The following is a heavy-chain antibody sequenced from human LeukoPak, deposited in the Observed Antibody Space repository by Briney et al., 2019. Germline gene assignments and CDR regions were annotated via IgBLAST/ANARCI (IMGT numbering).Heavy chain of an antibody. Sequence: ASVKVSCKASEYTFTGYYMYWVRQAPGQGLEWLGLINPNSGGSKYAQKFQGRITMTTDTSISTAYLELSGLRSDDTAVYYCARAGASSGWYGGIRYWGRGTLVTVSS. CDR2: INPNSGGS. D-gene: IGHD6-19*01. V-gene: IGHV1-2*02. CDR3: ARAGASSGWYGGIRY. CDR1: EYTFTGYY. J-gene: IGHJ4*02.